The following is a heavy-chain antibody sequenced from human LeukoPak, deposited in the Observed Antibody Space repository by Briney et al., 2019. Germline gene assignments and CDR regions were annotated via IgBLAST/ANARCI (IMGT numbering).Heavy chain of an antibody. CDR1: GFTFSSYW. CDR2: IKQDGSEK. V-gene: IGHV3-7*01. J-gene: IGHJ6*03. D-gene: IGHD3-16*02. CDR3: AKESRDYVWGSYRYNYYYYMDV. Sequence: GGSLRLSCAASGFTFSSYWMSWVRQAPGKGLEWVANIKQDGSEKYYVDSVKGRFTISRDNAKNSLYLQMNSLRAEDTAVYYCAKESRDYVWGSYRYNYYYYMDVWGKGTTVTVSS.